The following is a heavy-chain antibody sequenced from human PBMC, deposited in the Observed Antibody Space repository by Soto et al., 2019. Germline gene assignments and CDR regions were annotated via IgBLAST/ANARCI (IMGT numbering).Heavy chain of an antibody. CDR1: GFIFSNYV. CDR2: MSYDGTTK. J-gene: IGHJ4*02. Sequence: QVQLVEFGGGVVQPGRSLRLSCAASGFIFSNYVMYWVRQAPGKRLEWVAFMSYDGTTKSYADSVKGRFTISRDNSQNTLYLQMNSLRPEDTGVYYCAREVLWSRYFDYWGQGTLVTVSS. V-gene: IGHV3-30-3*01. D-gene: IGHD3-10*01. CDR3: AREVLWSRYFDY.